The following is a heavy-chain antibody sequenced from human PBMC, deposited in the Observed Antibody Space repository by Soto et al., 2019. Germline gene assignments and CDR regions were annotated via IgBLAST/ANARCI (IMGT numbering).Heavy chain of an antibody. CDR1: GEAVGSGQSY. Sequence: QVQLQESGPGLVKPSETLSLICFVSGEAVGSGQSYWNWIRQAPGKGLEWIGHIFVTGATKYSASRKGRVTMSGDTSKNPIPLKLTSVTAADLATYFCARGRGDRAGSSLGRRMDVWGQGTTVTVAS. CDR2: IFVTGAT. J-gene: IGHJ6*02. CDR3: ARGRGDRAGSSLGRRMDV. D-gene: IGHD3-3*01. V-gene: IGHV4-61*01.